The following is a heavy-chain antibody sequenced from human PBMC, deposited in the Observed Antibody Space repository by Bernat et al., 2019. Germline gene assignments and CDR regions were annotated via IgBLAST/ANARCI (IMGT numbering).Heavy chain of an antibody. J-gene: IGHJ6*02. Sequence: QVQLVESGGGVVQPGRSLRLSCAASGFTFSSYVMYWVRQAPREWLESLAVISYDGSTKYSADSMKGRFTNSRDNSKNTLYLQMISLSAEDTAVYHCARNRYTYGHLTNQSYSCYGMDVWGQGSTVTVSS. D-gene: IGHD5-18*01. CDR2: ISYDGSTK. CDR3: ARNRYTYGHLTNQSYSCYGMDV. V-gene: IGHV3-30*03. CDR1: GFTFSSYV.